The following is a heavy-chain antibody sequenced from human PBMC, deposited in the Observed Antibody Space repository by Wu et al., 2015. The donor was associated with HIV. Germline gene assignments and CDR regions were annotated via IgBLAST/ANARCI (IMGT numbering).Heavy chain of an antibody. CDR1: GYTFTDYY. J-gene: IGHJ4*02. Sequence: QVQLLQSGAEVEKPGVSVIISCKASGYTFTDYYIYWVRQAPGQGPEWMGWINSNRGGTKYAQKFQGRVTMSRDTAISTAYMELASLTSDDTAVYYCARLQSLHGLYSNADFWGQGTLVTVSS. CDR2: INSNRGGT. V-gene: IGHV1-2*02. D-gene: IGHD5-24*01. CDR3: ARLQSLHGLYSNADF.